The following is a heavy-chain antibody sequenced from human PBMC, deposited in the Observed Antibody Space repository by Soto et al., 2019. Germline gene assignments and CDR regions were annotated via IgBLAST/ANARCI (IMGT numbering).Heavy chain of an antibody. Sequence: QVQLVQSGAEVKKPGSSVKVSCKASGGTFSSYAISWVRQAPGQGLEWMGGIIPIFGTANYAQKFQGRVTITADESTSTAYMELSSLRSEDTAVYYCARDHYYGSGHGRVWFDPWGQGTLVPVSS. CDR2: IIPIFGTA. D-gene: IGHD3-10*01. V-gene: IGHV1-69*01. CDR3: ARDHYYGSGHGRVWFDP. J-gene: IGHJ5*02. CDR1: GGTFSSYA.